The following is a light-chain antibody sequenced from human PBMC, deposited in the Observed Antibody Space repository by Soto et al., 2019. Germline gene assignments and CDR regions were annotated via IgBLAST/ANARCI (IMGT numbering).Light chain of an antibody. CDR1: QTISSW. Sequence: DIQMIQSPSTLSGSVGDRFTITCLAIQTISSWLAWYQQKPGKAPKLLIYKASTLKSGVPSRFSGSGSGTDFTLTISSLQSEDFELYYCQQYDNWPWTFGQGTKVDIK. V-gene: IGKV1-5*03. CDR3: QQYDNWPWT. CDR2: KAS. J-gene: IGKJ1*01.